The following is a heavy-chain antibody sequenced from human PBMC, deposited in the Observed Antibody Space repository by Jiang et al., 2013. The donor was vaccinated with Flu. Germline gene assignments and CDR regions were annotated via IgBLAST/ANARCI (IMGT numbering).Heavy chain of an antibody. CDR1: GGSISTTSYY. CDR3: ATIPNLATGTTRAPVYYLSF. V-gene: IGHV4-39*01. Sequence: GSGLVKPSETLSLTCTVSGGSISTTSYYWAWVRQPPGKGLEWIGQVFFNGRTYYNPALTSRVYISVDTSKNQFFLSVYSVTVADTAMYYCATIPNLATGTTRAPVYYLSFWGQGTLASVSS. J-gene: IGHJ4*02. D-gene: IGHD1-1*01. CDR2: VFFNGRT.